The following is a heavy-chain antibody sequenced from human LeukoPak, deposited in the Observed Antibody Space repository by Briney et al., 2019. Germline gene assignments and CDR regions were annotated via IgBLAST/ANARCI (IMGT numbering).Heavy chain of an antibody. CDR3: ARVHRRDGYNYVNY. CDR1: GGSFSGYY. V-gene: IGHV4-34*01. J-gene: IGHJ4*02. D-gene: IGHD5-24*01. CDR2: INHSGST. Sequence: PSETLSLTCAVYGGSFSGYYWSWIRQPPGKGLEWIGEINHSGSTNYNPSLKSRVTISVDTSKNQFSLKLSPVTAADTAVYYCARVHRRDGYNYVNYWGQGTLVTVSS.